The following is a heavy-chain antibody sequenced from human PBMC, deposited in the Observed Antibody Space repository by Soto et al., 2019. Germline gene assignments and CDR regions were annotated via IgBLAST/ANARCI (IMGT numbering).Heavy chain of an antibody. Sequence: EVQLVESGGGLVQPGGSLRLSCAASGFTFSSYEMNWVRQAPGKGLEWVSYISSSGSTIYYADSVKGRFTISRDNAKNSLYLQMNSLRAEDTAVYYCARVPGIAAAGYYYYYYGMDVWGQGTTVTDSS. CDR1: GFTFSSYE. D-gene: IGHD6-13*01. CDR3: ARVPGIAAAGYYYYYYGMDV. J-gene: IGHJ6*02. V-gene: IGHV3-48*03. CDR2: ISSSGSTI.